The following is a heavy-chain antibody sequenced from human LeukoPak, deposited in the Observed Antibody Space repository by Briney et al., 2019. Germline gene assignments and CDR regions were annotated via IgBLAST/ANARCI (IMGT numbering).Heavy chain of an antibody. CDR3: ANPGTGTTIFRAFDI. Sequence: SETLSLTCAVSGGSISSSNWWSWARQPPGKGLEWIGEIYHSGSTNYNPSLKSRVTISVDKSKNQFSLKLSSVTAADTAVYYCANPGTGTTIFRAFDIWGQGTMVTVSS. D-gene: IGHD1-1*01. CDR1: GGSISSSNW. J-gene: IGHJ3*02. CDR2: IYHSGST. V-gene: IGHV4-4*02.